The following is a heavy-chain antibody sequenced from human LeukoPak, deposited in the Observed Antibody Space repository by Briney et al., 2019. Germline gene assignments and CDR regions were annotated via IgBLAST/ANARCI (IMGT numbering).Heavy chain of an antibody. CDR1: GFAFSRYW. J-gene: IGHJ4*02. Sequence: GGSLRLSCAASGFAFSRYWMHWVRQTPGKGLVWVSRINSDGSSSTHADSVKGRFTISRDNAKNMLYLQLNSLRAEDTAVYYCARESAIVRVPFDYWGQGTPVTVSS. CDR2: INSDGSSS. D-gene: IGHD1-26*01. CDR3: ARESAIVRVPFDY. V-gene: IGHV3-74*03.